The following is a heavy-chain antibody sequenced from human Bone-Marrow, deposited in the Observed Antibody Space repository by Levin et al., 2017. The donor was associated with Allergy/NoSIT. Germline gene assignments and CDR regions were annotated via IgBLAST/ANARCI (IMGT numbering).Heavy chain of an antibody. V-gene: IGHV3-11*01. J-gene: IGHJ6*02. CDR3: ARGRNDYYAMDV. CDR2: ISSSGSTI. Sequence: GESLKISCAASGFTFSDYYMTWIRQAPGKGLEWVSYISSSGSTIYYADSVKGRFTISRDNTKNSLYLQMNSLRAEDTAVYYCARGRNDYYAMDVWGQGTTVTVSS. D-gene: IGHD1-14*01. CDR1: GFTFSDYY.